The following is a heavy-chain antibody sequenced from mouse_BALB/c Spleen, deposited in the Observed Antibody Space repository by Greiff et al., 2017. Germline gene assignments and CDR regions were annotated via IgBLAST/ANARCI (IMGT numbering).Heavy chain of an antibody. D-gene: IGHD2-14*01. CDR1: GYALTNYL. V-gene: IGHV1-54*01. CDR2: LNPGSGGT. J-gene: IGHJ4*01. Sequence: QVQLQQSGAELVRPGTSVKVSCKASGYALTNYLIEWVKQRPGQGLEWIGVLNPGSGGTNYNEQLKGKATLTADKSSSTAYMKLSSLTSDDSAVYFCARRDRYAMDYWGQGTSLTVSS. CDR3: ARRDRYAMDY.